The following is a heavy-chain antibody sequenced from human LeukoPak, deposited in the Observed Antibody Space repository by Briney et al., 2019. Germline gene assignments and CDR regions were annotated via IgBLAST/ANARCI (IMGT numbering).Heavy chain of an antibody. V-gene: IGHV1-2*02. CDR1: EYTFTGYY. CDR3: ARELRYGTRRGAPY. Sequence: GASVKVSCKASEYTFTGYYMHWVRQAPGQGLEWMGWINPNSGGTNYAQKFQGRVTMTRDTSISTAYMELSRLRSDDTAVYYCARELRYGTRRGAPYWGQGTLVTVSS. D-gene: IGHD5-18*01. J-gene: IGHJ4*02. CDR2: INPNSGGT.